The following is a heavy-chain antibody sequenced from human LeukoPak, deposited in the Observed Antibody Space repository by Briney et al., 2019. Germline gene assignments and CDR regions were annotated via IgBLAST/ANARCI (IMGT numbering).Heavy chain of an antibody. J-gene: IGHJ6*03. Sequence: GASVKVSCKASGGTFSNYATSWVRQAPGQGLEWMGRIIPMFGTTNYAQNFQGRVTITTDESTSTAYMEVSSLRIEDTAVYYCASVTVTTWAPDGHMDVWGKGTTVTVSS. D-gene: IGHD4-11*01. CDR1: GGTFSNYA. CDR2: IIPMFGTT. CDR3: ASVTVTTWAPDGHMDV. V-gene: IGHV1-69*05.